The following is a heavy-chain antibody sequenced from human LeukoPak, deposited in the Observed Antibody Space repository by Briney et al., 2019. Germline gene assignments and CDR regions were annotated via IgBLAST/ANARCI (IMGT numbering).Heavy chain of an antibody. J-gene: IGHJ4*02. Sequence: ASVKVSCKASGYTFTGYYMHWVRQAPGQGLEWMGWINPNSGGTNYAQKFQGRVTMTRDTSISTAYMELSRLTSDDTAVYCCARGGGSSWYTADYFDYWGQGTLVTVSS. D-gene: IGHD6-13*01. V-gene: IGHV1-2*02. CDR3: ARGGGSSWYTADYFDY. CDR2: INPNSGGT. CDR1: GYTFTGYY.